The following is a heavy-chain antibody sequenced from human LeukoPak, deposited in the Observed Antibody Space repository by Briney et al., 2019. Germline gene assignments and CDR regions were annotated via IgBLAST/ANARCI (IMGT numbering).Heavy chain of an antibody. J-gene: IGHJ4*02. CDR3: AKDLITMVRGAPPDY. Sequence: GGSLRLSCAASGFTFSSYGMHWVRQAPGKGLEWVAVISYDGSNKYYADSVKGRFTISRDNSKNTLYLQMNSLRAEDTAVYYCAKDLITMVRGAPPDYWGQGTLVTVSS. V-gene: IGHV3-30*18. CDR2: ISYDGSNK. CDR1: GFTFSSYG. D-gene: IGHD3-10*01.